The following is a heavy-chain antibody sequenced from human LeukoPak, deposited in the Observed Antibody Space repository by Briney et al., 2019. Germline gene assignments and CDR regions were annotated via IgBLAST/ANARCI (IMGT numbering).Heavy chain of an antibody. V-gene: IGHV4-59*01. J-gene: IGHJ4*02. CDR2: IYYSGTT. CDR3: ARGVYIAAAQYGY. D-gene: IGHD6-13*01. Sequence: SETLSLTCTVSGGSTSSYYWSWIRQPPGKGLEWIGYIYYSGTTNYNPSLKSRVTISVDTSKNQFSLKLSSVTSADTAVYYCARGVYIAAAQYGYWGQGTLVTVSS. CDR1: GGSTSSYY.